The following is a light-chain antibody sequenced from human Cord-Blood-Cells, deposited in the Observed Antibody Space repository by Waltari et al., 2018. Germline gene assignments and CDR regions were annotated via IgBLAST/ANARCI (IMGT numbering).Light chain of an antibody. V-gene: IGKV1-39*01. J-gene: IGKJ1*01. CDR3: QQSYSTPRT. CDR2: AAS. CDR1: QSISSY. Sequence: IQMTQSPSSLSASVGDIVTITCRASQSISSYLNWYQQKPAKATKLLIYAASSLQSRVPSRFSGSGAETDFTLTISSLQPEDFATYYCQQSYSTPRTFGQVTKVEIK.